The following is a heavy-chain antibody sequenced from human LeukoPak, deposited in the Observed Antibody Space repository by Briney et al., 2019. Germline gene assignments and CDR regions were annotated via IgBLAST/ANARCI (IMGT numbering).Heavy chain of an antibody. Sequence: SETLSLTCTVSGGSISSYYWSWIRQPPGKGLEWIGSIYYSGSTYYNPSLKSRVTISVDTSKNQFSLKLSSVTAADTAVYYCARNSGSYYDYWGQGTLVTVSS. CDR3: ARNSGSYYDY. J-gene: IGHJ4*02. CDR2: IYYSGST. D-gene: IGHD1-26*01. CDR1: GGSISSYY. V-gene: IGHV4-39*01.